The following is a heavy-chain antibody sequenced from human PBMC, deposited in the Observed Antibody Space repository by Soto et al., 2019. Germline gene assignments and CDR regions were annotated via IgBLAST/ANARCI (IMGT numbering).Heavy chain of an antibody. CDR2: IRSKANSYAT. CDR3: TRLYDFWSGYLGYYGMDV. Sequence: XVFLRLSCAASGFTFSGSAMHGVRQASGKGLEWVGRIRSKANSYATAYAASVKGRFTISRDDSKNTAYLQMNSLKTEDTAVYYCTRLYDFWSGYLGYYGMDVWGQGTTVTVSS. D-gene: IGHD3-3*01. J-gene: IGHJ6*02. CDR1: GFTFSGSA. V-gene: IGHV3-73*01.